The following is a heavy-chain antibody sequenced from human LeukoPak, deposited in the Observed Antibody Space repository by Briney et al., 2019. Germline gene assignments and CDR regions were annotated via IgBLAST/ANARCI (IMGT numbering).Heavy chain of an antibody. D-gene: IGHD3-10*02. V-gene: IGHV3-48*03. CDR1: GFTFSSYE. Sequence: GGFLRLSCAASGFTFSSYEMHWVRQPPGKGLEWVSYISSSGSTIYYADSVKGRFTISRDNAKNSLYLQMNSLRAEDTAVYYCAELGITMIGGVWGKGTTVTISS. J-gene: IGHJ6*04. CDR2: ISSSGSTI. CDR3: AELGITMIGGV.